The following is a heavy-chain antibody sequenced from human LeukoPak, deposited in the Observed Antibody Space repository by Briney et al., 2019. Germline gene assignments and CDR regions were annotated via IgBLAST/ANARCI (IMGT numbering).Heavy chain of an antibody. CDR1: GFTFSSYA. V-gene: IGHV3-23*01. Sequence: GGFLRLSCAASGFTFSSYAMSWVRQAPGKGLEWVSAISGSGGSTYYADSVKGRFTISRDNSKNTLYLQMNSLRAEDTAVYYCAKDHTYYDFWSGYSAFYYFDYWGQGTLVTVSS. CDR2: ISGSGGST. J-gene: IGHJ4*02. D-gene: IGHD3-3*01. CDR3: AKDHTYYDFWSGYSAFYYFDY.